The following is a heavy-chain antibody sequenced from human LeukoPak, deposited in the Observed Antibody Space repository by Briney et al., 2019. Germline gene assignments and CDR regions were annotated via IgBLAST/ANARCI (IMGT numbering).Heavy chain of an antibody. CDR3: ARASRYCSSTSCYPKY. Sequence: GGSLRLSCAASGFTFSSYWMHWVRQAPGKGLVWVSRINSDGSSTSYADSVKGRFTISRDNAKNTLYLQTNSLRAEDTAVYYCARASRYCSSTSCYPKYWGQGTLVTVSS. D-gene: IGHD2-2*01. CDR2: INSDGSST. V-gene: IGHV3-74*01. CDR1: GFTFSSYW. J-gene: IGHJ4*02.